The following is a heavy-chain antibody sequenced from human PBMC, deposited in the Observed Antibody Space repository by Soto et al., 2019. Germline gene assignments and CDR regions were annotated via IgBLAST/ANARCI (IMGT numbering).Heavy chain of an antibody. Sequence: LSLTCTVSGGSVSSGRYYWSWIRQPPGKGLEWIGYIYYSGSTKYNPSLKSRVTISVDTSKNQFSLKLSSMTAADTAVYYCARSASGSGLLGGQGTLVTVSS. V-gene: IGHV4-61*01. J-gene: IGHJ4*02. CDR1: GGSVSSGRYY. D-gene: IGHD6-19*01. CDR3: ARSASGSGLL. CDR2: IYYSGST.